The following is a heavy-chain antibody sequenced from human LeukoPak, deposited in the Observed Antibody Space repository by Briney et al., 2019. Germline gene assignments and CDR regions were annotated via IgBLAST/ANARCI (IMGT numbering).Heavy chain of an antibody. J-gene: IGHJ4*02. V-gene: IGHV3-48*04. CDR1: GFTFSSYS. CDR2: ISSSSSTI. Sequence: GGSLRLSCAASGFTFSSYSMNWVRQAPGKGLEWVSYISSSSSTIYYADSVKGRFTISRDNAKNSLYLQMNSLRAEDTAVYYCAGYDSSGYYPYPRSVGYWGQGTLVTVSS. CDR3: AGYDSSGYYPYPRSVGY. D-gene: IGHD3-22*01.